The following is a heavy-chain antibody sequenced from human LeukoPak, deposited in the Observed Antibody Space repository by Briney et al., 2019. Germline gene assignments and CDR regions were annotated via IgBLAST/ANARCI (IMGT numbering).Heavy chain of an antibody. V-gene: IGHV3-7*01. CDR1: GFTFSSYW. CDR2: IKQDGSEK. Sequence: TGGSLRLSCAASGFTFSSYWMSWVRQAPGKGLEWVANIKQDGSEKYYVDSVKGRFTISRDNAKNSLYLRMNSLRAEDTAVYYCARTLILPDYYDSSGYPYYFDYWGQGTLVTVSS. D-gene: IGHD3-22*01. J-gene: IGHJ4*02. CDR3: ARTLILPDYYDSSGYPYYFDY.